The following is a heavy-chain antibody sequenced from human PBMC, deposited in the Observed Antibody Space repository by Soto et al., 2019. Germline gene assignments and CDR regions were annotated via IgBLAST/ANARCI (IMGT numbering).Heavy chain of an antibody. V-gene: IGHV5-10-1*01. D-gene: IGHD1-1*01. CDR3: SRRNWSHYSYSLGMHI. CDR2: IDPSDSYT. Sequence: GASLSISCKGSGYSLTSYWISWVRQMPGKGLEWMGRIDPSDSYTNYSPSFQRHVTISADKSISTAYLQWSSLKATDTAMSYCSRRNWSHYSYSLGMHIWCQGNTVTL. J-gene: IGHJ6*02. CDR1: GYSLTSYW.